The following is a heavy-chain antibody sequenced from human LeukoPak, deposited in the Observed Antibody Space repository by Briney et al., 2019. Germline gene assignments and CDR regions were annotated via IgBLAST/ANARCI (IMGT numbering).Heavy chain of an antibody. J-gene: IGHJ4*02. CDR1: GFTFINYA. D-gene: IGHD3-22*01. V-gene: IGHV3-64*01. CDR2: ISSDGDST. Sequence: GGSLRLSCAASGFTFINYALHWVRQAPGKGLEHVSAISSDGDSTYYASSVKGRFTISRDNSKNTLYLQMGSLRAEDMAVYYCAKDRGTMIVVANRALDYWGQGTLVTVSS. CDR3: AKDRGTMIVVANRALDY.